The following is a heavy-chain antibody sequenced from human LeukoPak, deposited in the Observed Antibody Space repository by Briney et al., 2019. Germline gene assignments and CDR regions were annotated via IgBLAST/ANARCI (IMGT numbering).Heavy chain of an antibody. V-gene: IGHV3-23*01. J-gene: IGHJ4*02. CDR2: ITGSGIST. D-gene: IGHD2/OR15-2a*01. CDR1: GFTFSDYA. CDR3: AREHFDFDY. Sequence: PGGSLRLSCEASGFTFSDYAMTWVRQAPGKGLEWVSEITGSGISTYYADSVKGRFTISRGNSKNTLYLQMNSLRAEDTAVYYCAREHFDFDYWGQGTLVTVSS.